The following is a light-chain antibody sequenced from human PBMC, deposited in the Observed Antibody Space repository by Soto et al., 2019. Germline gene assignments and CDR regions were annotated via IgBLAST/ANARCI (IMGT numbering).Light chain of an antibody. CDR2: DVS. Sequence: QSALTQPASVSGSPGQSITISCTGTSSDVGGYNYVSWYQQHPGKAPKLMIYDVSNRPSGVSNRFSGSKPGNTASLTISGLQTEDEADYYCSSYTRSNTGVFGGGTKLTVL. CDR3: SSYTRSNTGV. CDR1: SSDVGGYNY. V-gene: IGLV2-14*03. J-gene: IGLJ3*02.